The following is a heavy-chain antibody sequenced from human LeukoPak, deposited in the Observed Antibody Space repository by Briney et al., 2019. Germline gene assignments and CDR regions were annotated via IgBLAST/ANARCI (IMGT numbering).Heavy chain of an antibody. CDR3: AAYCSGGSCYSSDY. V-gene: IGHV3-23*01. CDR2: ISGSGGST. CDR1: GFTFSSYA. D-gene: IGHD2-15*01. J-gene: IGHJ4*02. Sequence: PGGSLRLSCAASGFTFSSYAMSWVRQAPGKGLEWVSAISGSGGSTYYADSVKGRFTISRDNSKNTLYLQMNSLRAGDTAVYYCAAYCSGGSCYSSDYWGQGTLVTVSS.